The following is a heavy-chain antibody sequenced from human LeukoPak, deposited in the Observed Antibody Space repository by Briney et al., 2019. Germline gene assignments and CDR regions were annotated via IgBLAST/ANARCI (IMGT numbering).Heavy chain of an antibody. D-gene: IGHD2-2*01. J-gene: IGHJ3*02. CDR3: ARVKYCSSTTCVGAFDI. Sequence: IVSAGDTYYPDSVKGRFTISRENAKNSLYLQMNSLRAEDTAVYYCARVKYCSSTTCVGAFDIWGQGTMVTVSS. V-gene: IGHV3-13*01. CDR2: IVSAGDT.